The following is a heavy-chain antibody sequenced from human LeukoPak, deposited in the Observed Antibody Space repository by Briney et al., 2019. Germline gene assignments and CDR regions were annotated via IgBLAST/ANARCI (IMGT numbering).Heavy chain of an antibody. Sequence: SETLSLTCAVYGGSFSGYYWSWIRQPPGKGLEWIGEINHSGSTNYNPSLKSRVTISVDTSKNQFSLKLSSVTAADTAVYYCATNDFWSGYYGRSFDYCGQGTLVTVSS. CDR2: INHSGST. V-gene: IGHV4-34*01. CDR3: ATNDFWSGYYGRSFDY. CDR1: GGSFSGYY. D-gene: IGHD3-3*01. J-gene: IGHJ4*02.